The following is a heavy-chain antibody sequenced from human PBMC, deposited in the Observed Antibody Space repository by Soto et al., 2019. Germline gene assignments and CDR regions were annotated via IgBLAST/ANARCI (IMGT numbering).Heavy chain of an antibody. V-gene: IGHV1-69*13. Sequence: SVKVSCKASGGTFSSYAISWVRQAPGQGLEWMGGIIPIFGTANYAQKFQGRVTITADESTSTAYMELSSLRSEDTAVYCCAREALGYSYGLYYFDYWGQGTLVTVSS. D-gene: IGHD5-18*01. CDR3: AREALGYSYGLYYFDY. CDR1: GGTFSSYA. CDR2: IIPIFGTA. J-gene: IGHJ4*02.